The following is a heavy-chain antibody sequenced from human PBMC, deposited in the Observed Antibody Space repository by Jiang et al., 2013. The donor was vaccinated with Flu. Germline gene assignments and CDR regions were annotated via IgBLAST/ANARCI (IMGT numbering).Heavy chain of an antibody. D-gene: IGHD2-2*01. V-gene: IGHV4-34*01. CDR3: ARHVVPGAEAVSGMDV. Sequence: LLKPSETLSLTCAVYGGSFSGYYWSWIRQPPGKGLEWIGEIDNSGSTNYNPSLKSRVTISLDTSKNQFSLKLSSVTAADTAVYYCARHVVPGAEAVSGMDVWGQGTTVTVSS. J-gene: IGHJ6*02. CDR1: GGSFSGYY. CDR2: IDNSGST.